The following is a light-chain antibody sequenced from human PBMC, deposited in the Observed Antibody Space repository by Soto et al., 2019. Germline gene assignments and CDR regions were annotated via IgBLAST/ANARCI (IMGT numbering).Light chain of an antibody. CDR3: QKFYSPPNT. CDR1: QSVLHSSNNKNY. V-gene: IGKV4-1*01. J-gene: IGKJ2*01. CDR2: WAS. Sequence: DIVMTQSPDSLAVSLGEKATINCKSSQSVLHSSNNKNYLAWYQQRPGQPPKLVTNWASTRESGVPDRFSGSGSGTVFILTISTLQAEDGAVYYCQKFYSPPNTFGRGTKLEIK.